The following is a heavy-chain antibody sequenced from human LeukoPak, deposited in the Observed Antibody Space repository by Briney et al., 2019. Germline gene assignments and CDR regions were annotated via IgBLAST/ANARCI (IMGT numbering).Heavy chain of an antibody. CDR1: GGSFSGYY. CDR3: ARGDCSGGSCYSEEHNWFDP. J-gene: IGHJ5*02. CDR2: INHSGST. V-gene: IGHV4-34*01. Sequence: SETLSLTCAVYGGSFSGYYWSWIRQPPGKGLEWIGEINHSGSTNYNPSLKSRVAISVDTSKNQFSLKLSSVTAADTAVYYCARGDCSGGSCYSEEHNWFDPWGQGTLVTVSS. D-gene: IGHD2-15*01.